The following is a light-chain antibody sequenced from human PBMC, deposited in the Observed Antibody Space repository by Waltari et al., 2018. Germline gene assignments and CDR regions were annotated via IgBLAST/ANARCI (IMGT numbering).Light chain of an antibody. CDR2: QDL. V-gene: IGLV3-1*01. CDR3: QAWDRDCMV. Sequence: SYELTQPPSVSVSPGQTANITCSGARLGDKYAAWYQQKSGQSPVLVIYQDLKRPSGIPDRFSGSNSGNTATLTISGTQAMDEADYYCQAWDRDCMVFGGGTRLTVL. CDR1: RLGDKY. J-gene: IGLJ3*02.